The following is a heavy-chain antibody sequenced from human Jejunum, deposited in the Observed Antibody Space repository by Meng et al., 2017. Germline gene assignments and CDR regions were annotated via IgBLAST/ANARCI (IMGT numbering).Heavy chain of an antibody. CDR2: IKSKADGGTT. Sequence: GESLKISCAASGFTFSNTWMTWVRQAPGKGLEWVGRIKSKADGGTTEYAAPVKGRFTISRDDSSNTMYLEMNSLKTEDTAVYYCTSLLVGGIMSRGVFDMWGHGTMVTVSS. CDR1: GFTFSNTW. J-gene: IGHJ3*02. D-gene: IGHD3-10*01. V-gene: IGHV3-15*01. CDR3: TSLLVGGIMSRGVFDM.